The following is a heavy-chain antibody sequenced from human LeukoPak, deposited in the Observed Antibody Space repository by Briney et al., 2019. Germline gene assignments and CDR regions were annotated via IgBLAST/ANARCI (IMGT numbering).Heavy chain of an antibody. CDR1: QFTFKNYW. Sequence: GGSLRLPCVASQFTFKNYWMHWVRQVPGRGLEWLSYISPDGSSTTYADSVRGRFTISRDNAKNTLYLQMNSLRAEDTAVYFCATAWSYWGQGSLVTVSS. CDR3: ATAWSY. D-gene: IGHD2-21*02. CDR2: ISPDGSST. J-gene: IGHJ4*02. V-gene: IGHV3-74*03.